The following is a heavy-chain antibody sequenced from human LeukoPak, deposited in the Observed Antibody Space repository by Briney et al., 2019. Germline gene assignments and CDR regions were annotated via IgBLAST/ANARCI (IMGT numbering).Heavy chain of an antibody. CDR1: GFTFSTYS. CDR3: ARVRYYVSGSYSGDYYYMDV. CDR2: ITSSSTSI. Sequence: PGGSLRLSCAASGFTFSTYSMNWVRQAPGKGLEWVSSITSSSTSIYYADSVKGRFTISRDNAKNSLYLQMSSLRAEDTAVYYCARVRYYVSGSYSGDYYYMDVWGKGTTVTISS. V-gene: IGHV3-21*01. D-gene: IGHD3-10*01. J-gene: IGHJ6*03.